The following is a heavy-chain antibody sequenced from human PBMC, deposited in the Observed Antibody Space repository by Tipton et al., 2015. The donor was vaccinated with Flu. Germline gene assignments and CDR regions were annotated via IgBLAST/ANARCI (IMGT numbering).Heavy chain of an antibody. D-gene: IGHD4-23*01. CDR2: IYYSGSI. V-gene: IGHV4-59*11. Sequence: TLSLTCTVSGGSISSHYWSWIRQPPGKGLEWIGYIYYSGSISYNPSLKSRVTISVDTSKNQFSLKLSSVTAADTAVYYCARGPTVVTPVYAFDIWGQGTMVTVSS. CDR3: ARGPTVVTPVYAFDI. CDR1: GGSISSHY. J-gene: IGHJ3*02.